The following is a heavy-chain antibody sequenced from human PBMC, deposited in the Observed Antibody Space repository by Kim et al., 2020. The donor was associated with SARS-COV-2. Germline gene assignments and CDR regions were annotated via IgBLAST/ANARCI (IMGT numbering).Heavy chain of an antibody. Sequence: ADSVKGRFTISRDNSKNTLCLQMISLCAEDAAVYYCARVGSGDVYGIACYWGQGTLVTVSS. J-gene: IGHJ4*02. V-gene: IGHV3-66*01. D-gene: IGHD5-18*01. CDR3: ARVGSGDVYGIACY.